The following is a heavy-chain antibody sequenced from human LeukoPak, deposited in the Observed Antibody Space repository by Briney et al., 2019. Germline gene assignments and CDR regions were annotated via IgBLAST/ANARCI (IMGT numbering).Heavy chain of an antibody. D-gene: IGHD1-26*01. J-gene: IGHJ4*02. Sequence: PGGSLRLSCAASGFTVSSNYMSWVRQAPGKGLEWVSVIYSAGSTYYADSGKGRFTISRDNSKNTLYLQMNSLRAEDTAVYYCAREPSGTYWLDYWGQGTLVTVSS. CDR2: IYSAGST. CDR1: GFTVSSNY. V-gene: IGHV3-66*02. CDR3: AREPSGTYWLDY.